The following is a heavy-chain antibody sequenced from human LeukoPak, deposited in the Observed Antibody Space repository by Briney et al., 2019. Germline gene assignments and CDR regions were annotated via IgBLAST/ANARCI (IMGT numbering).Heavy chain of an antibody. CDR2: ISGGTT. J-gene: IGHJ4*02. CDR1: GFTLGDYL. Sequence: PGRSLRLSCTASGFTLGDYLMSWFRQAPGKGLEWIGFISGGTTEYAASVKGRFTISRDDSASIAYLQMNSLTTEDTAVYYCSRGSGWLSVYWSQGTLVTVSS. V-gene: IGHV3-49*03. CDR3: SRGSGWLSVY. D-gene: IGHD6-19*01.